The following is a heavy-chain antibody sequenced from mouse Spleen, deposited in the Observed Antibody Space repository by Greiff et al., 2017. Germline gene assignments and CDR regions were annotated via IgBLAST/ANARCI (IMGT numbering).Heavy chain of an antibody. CDR3: ARSSSYERAMDY. CDR1: GYAFSSYW. D-gene: IGHD2-12*01. Sequence: QVQLKESGAELVRPGSSVKISCKASGYAFSSYWMNWVKQRPGQGLEWIGQIYPGDGDTNYNGKFKGKATLTADKSSSTAYMQLSSLTSEDSAVYFCARSSSYERAMDYWGQGTSVTVSS. CDR2: IYPGDGDT. J-gene: IGHJ4*01. V-gene: IGHV1-80*01.